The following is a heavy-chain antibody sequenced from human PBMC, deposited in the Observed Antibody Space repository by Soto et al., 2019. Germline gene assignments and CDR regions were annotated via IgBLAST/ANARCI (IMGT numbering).Heavy chain of an antibody. CDR3: AAVVVVAATPGWFDP. J-gene: IGHJ5*02. CDR1: GFTFSSYA. V-gene: IGHV3-21*01. D-gene: IGHD2-15*01. CDR2: ISSSSSYI. Sequence: GGSLRLSCAASGFTFSSYAMSWVRQAPGKGLEWVSSISSSSSYIYYADSVKGRFTISRDNAKNSLYLQMNSLRAEDTAVYYCAAVVVVAATPGWFDPWGQGTLVTVSS.